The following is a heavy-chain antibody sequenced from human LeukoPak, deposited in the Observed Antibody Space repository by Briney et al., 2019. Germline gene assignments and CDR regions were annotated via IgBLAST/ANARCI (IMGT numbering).Heavy chain of an antibody. J-gene: IGHJ4*02. V-gene: IGHV1-18*04. D-gene: IGHD6-13*01. CDR1: GYTFTGYY. CDR3: ARSIAAAVPDY. CDR2: ISAYNGNT. Sequence: ASVKVSCKASGYTFTGYYMHWVRQAPGQGLEWMGWISAYNGNTNYAQKLQGRVTMTTDTSTSTAYMELRSLRSDDTAVYYCARSIAAAVPDYWGQGTLVTVSS.